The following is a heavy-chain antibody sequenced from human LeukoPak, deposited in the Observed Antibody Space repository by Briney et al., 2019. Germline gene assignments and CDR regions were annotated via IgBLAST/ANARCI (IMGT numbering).Heavy chain of an antibody. CDR3: ARGIHQKQQLVPGYFDY. Sequence: SVKVSCKASGGTFSSYAISWVRQAPGQGLEWMGGIIPIFGTANYAQKFQGRVTITADESTSTAYMELSSLRSEDTAVYYCARGIHQKQQLVPGYFDYWGQGTLVTVSS. V-gene: IGHV1-69*13. D-gene: IGHD6-13*01. CDR2: IIPIFGTA. J-gene: IGHJ4*02. CDR1: GGTFSSYA.